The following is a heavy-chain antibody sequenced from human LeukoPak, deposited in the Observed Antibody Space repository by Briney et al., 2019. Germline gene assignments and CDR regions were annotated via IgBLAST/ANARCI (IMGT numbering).Heavy chain of an antibody. CDR1: GFTFSNYE. CDR2: ISISGSTI. CDR3: AREGVVVSAAVDY. D-gene: IGHD2-2*01. Sequence: GGSLRLSCAASGFTFSNYEMNWVRQAPGKGLEWVSYISISGSTIYYADSVKSRFTISRDNAKNSLYLQMNSLRAEDTAVYYCAREGVVVSAAVDYWGQGTLVTVSS. V-gene: IGHV3-48*03. J-gene: IGHJ4*02.